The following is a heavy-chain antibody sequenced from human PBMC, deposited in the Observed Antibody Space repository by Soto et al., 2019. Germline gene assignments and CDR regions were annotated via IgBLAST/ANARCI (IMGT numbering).Heavy chain of an antibody. D-gene: IGHD2-21*01. V-gene: IGHV3-7*01. CDR1: GFSLSSHS. CDR2: IKFDGSAE. J-gene: IGHJ4*02. Sequence: EVHLVESGGGLVQRGGSLRVSCAASGFSLSSHSMSWVRQARGKGLEWVASIKFDGSAEFYVDSVKGRFTISRDHAKNILYLQMDNLRDEDTAVYYCARLLGDVTTYEYWGQGTLVTVSS. CDR3: ARLLGDVTTYEY.